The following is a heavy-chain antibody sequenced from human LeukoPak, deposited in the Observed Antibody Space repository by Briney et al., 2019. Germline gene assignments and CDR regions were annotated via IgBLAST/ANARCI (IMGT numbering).Heavy chain of an antibody. V-gene: IGHV1-24*01. CDR3: ATVTHFLGYYDSSGYSPPYYYYYGMDV. CDR1: GYTLTELS. CDR2: FDPEDGET. J-gene: IGHJ6*02. Sequence: GASVKVSCKVSGYTLTELSMHWVRQAPGKGLEWMGGFDPEDGETIYAQKFQGRVTMTEDTSTDTAYMELSSLRSEDTAVYYCATVTHFLGYYDSSGYSPPYYYYYGMDVWGQGTTVTVSS. D-gene: IGHD3-22*01.